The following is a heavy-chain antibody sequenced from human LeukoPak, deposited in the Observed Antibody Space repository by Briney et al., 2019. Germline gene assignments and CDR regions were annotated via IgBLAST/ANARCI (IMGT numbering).Heavy chain of an antibody. J-gene: IGHJ4*02. CDR2: IKQDGSEK. CDR3: ARPPGDY. CDR1: GFTFSNYG. D-gene: IGHD1-26*01. Sequence: WGSLRLSCAASGFTFSNYGMSWVRQAPGKGLEWVANIKQDGSEKYYVDSVKGRFTISRDNAKNSLFLQMHSLRAEDTAVYYCARPPGDYWGQGTLVTVSS. V-gene: IGHV3-7*01.